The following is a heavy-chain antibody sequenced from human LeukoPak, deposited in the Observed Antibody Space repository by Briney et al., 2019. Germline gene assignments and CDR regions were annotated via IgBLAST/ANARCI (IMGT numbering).Heavy chain of an antibody. CDR3: ASFWVSSSWSDY. CDR2: INHSGST. D-gene: IGHD6-6*01. V-gene: IGHV4-34*01. CDR1: GGSFSGYY. J-gene: IGHJ4*02. Sequence: SETLSLTCAVYGGSFSGYYWSWIRPPPGKGLEWIGEINHSGSTNYNPSLKSRVTISVDTSKNQFSLKLSSVTAADTAVYYCASFWVSSSWSDYWGQGTLVTVSS.